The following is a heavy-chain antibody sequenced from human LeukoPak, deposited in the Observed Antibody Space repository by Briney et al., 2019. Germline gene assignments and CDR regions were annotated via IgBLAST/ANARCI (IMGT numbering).Heavy chain of an antibody. V-gene: IGHV3-30*18. CDR1: GFTFSTYG. Sequence: GGSLRLSCAASGFTFSTYGMHWVRQAPGKGLEWAAVISYDGSNKYYADSVKGRFTISRDNSKNTLYLQMNSLRAEDTALYYCAKGDSGYYTFFDYWGQGTLVTVSS. D-gene: IGHD3-22*01. J-gene: IGHJ4*02. CDR3: AKGDSGYYTFFDY. CDR2: ISYDGSNK.